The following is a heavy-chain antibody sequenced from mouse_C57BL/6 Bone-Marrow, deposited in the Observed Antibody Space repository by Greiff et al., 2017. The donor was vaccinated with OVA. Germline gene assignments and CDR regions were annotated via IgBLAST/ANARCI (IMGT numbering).Heavy chain of an antibody. CDR3: ARGRDGYPSDY. CDR1: DSEVFPIAY. V-gene: IGHV15-2*01. Sequence: QVQLQQSGSELRSPGSSVKLSCKDFDSEVFPIAYMSWVRQKPGHGFEWIGGILPSIGRTIYGEKFEDKATFDADTLSNTAYLELNSLTSEDSAIYCGARGRDGYPSDYWGQGTTLTVSS. CDR2: ILPSIGRT. J-gene: IGHJ2*01. D-gene: IGHD2-3*01.